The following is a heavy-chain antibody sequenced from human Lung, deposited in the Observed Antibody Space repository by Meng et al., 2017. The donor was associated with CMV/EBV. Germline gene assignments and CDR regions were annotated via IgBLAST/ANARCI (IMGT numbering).Heavy chain of an antibody. CDR2: VGTVGDT. CDR1: GFTFSTYD. V-gene: IGHV3-13*01. Sequence: GGSLRLSCTASGFTFSTYDFNWVRQPTGKGLEWVSSVGTVGDTYSIGSVKGRFIISREDAKNSVYLQMNGLRDGDTGLYYCVSPRSPTHFDYWGQGALVTVSS. CDR3: VSPRSPTHFDY. J-gene: IGHJ4*02.